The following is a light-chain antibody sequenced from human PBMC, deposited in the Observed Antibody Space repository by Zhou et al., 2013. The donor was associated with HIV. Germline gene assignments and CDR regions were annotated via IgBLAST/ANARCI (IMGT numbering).Light chain of an antibody. V-gene: IGKV1-33*01. J-gene: IGKJ3*01. CDR1: QDISNY. CDR2: DAS. CDR3: QQYDNLPLT. Sequence: DIQMTQSPSSLSASVGDRVTITCQASQDISNYLNWYQQKPGKAPKLLIYDASNLETGVPSRFSGSGSGTDFTLTISSLQPEDFATYYCQQYDNLPLTFGPGTRVDFK.